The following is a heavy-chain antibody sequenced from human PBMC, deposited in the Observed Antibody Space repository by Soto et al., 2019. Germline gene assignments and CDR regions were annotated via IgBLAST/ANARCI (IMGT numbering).Heavy chain of an antibody. D-gene: IGHD2-2*01. V-gene: IGHV4-31*03. CDR2: VYYSGST. Sequence: QVQLQESGPGLVKPSQTLSLTCTVSGGSISSVCYYWSWIRQHPGKGLEWIGYVYYSGSTYYNPSAKSRVTISVDTSKNQFSLKLCSVTAAATAVYYCARALGPAAMDYWGEGPLVTVSS. CDR3: ARALGPAAMDY. CDR1: GGSISSVCYY. J-gene: IGHJ4*02.